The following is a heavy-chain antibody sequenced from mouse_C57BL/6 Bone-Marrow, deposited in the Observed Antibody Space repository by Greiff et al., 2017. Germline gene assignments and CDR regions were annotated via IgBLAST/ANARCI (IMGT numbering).Heavy chain of an antibody. D-gene: IGHD1-1*01. Sequence: QVQLQQSGAELVRPGTSVKMSCKASGYTFTNYWIGWAKQRPGHGLEWIGDIYPGGGYTNYNEKFKGKATLTADKSSSTAYMQFSSLTSEDSAIHYCARYYYGSSYAMDYWGQGTSVTVSS. CDR2: IYPGGGYT. CDR1: GYTFTNYW. CDR3: ARYYYGSSYAMDY. V-gene: IGHV1-63*01. J-gene: IGHJ4*01.